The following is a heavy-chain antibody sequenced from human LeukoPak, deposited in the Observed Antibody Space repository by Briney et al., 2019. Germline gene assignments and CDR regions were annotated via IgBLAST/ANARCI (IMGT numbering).Heavy chain of an antibody. J-gene: IGHJ3*02. CDR1: GFTFSSYA. V-gene: IGHV3-23*01. D-gene: IGHD3-22*01. CDR3: AKVVEHYDSSGYWMGFDAFDI. CDR2: ISGSGGST. Sequence: PGGSLRLSCAASGFTFSSYAMSWVRQAPGKGLEWVSAISGSGGSTYYADSVKGRFTISRDNSKNTLYLQMNSLRAEDTAVYYRAKVVEHYDSSGYWMGFDAFDIWGQGTMVTVSS.